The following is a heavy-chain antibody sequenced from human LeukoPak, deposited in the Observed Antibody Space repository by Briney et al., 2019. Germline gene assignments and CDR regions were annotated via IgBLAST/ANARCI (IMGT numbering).Heavy chain of an antibody. V-gene: IGHV1-69*05. CDR1: GGTFNSYA. CDR2: IIPIFGKP. Sequence: ASVKVSCKAPGGTFNSYAIAWVRQAPGQGLEWIGGIIPIFGKPDYAQSFQGRVPITTDESTSTAYMELSSLRSEDTAVYYCARGVLEMATSYYFDYWGQGTLVTVSS. D-gene: IGHD5-24*01. J-gene: IGHJ4*02. CDR3: ARGVLEMATSYYFDY.